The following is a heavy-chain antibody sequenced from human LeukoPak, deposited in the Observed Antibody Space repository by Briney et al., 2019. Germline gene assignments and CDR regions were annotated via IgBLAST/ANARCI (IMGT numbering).Heavy chain of an antibody. D-gene: IGHD3-9*01. CDR3: ARVFYYDVLTGYYINGWFDP. V-gene: IGHV4-38-2*02. CDR2: IYLSGST. J-gene: IGHJ5*02. CDR1: AYSIRSGYF. Sequence: SETLSLTCTVYAYSIRSGYFWGWIRQPPGKGLEWIASIYLSGSTYYNPSLKSRVTISVDTSKNPFSLKLTSVTATDTAVYYCARVFYYDVLTGYYINGWFDPWGQGTLVTVSS.